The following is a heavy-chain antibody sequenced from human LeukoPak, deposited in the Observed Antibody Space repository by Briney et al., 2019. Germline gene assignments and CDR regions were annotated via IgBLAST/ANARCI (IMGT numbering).Heavy chain of an antibody. CDR3: AKAQGYSSGNYFDY. Sequence: GGSLRLSCAASGFTFSSYAMSWVRQVPGKGLEWVSAISGSGGSTYYADSVKGRFTISRDNSKNTLYLQMNSLRAEDTAVYYCAKAQGYSSGNYFDYWGQGTLVTVSS. CDR1: GFTFSSYA. CDR2: ISGSGGST. D-gene: IGHD6-19*01. V-gene: IGHV3-23*01. J-gene: IGHJ4*02.